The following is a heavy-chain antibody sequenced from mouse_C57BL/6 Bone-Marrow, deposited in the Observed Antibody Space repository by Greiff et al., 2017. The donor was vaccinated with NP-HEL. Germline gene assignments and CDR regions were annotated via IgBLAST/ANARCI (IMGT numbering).Heavy chain of an antibody. D-gene: IGHD2-3*01. CDR1: GYTFTDHT. V-gene: IGHV1-78*01. J-gene: IGHJ4*01. Sequence: VQLQQSDAELVKPGASVKISCKVSGYTFTDHTIHWMKQRPEQGLEWIGYIYPRDGSTKYNEKFKGKATLTADKSSSTAYMQLNSLTSEDAAVYFCASSEDDGYYVNYAMDYGGQGTSVTVSS. CDR3: ASSEDDGYYVNYAMDY. CDR2: IYPRDGST.